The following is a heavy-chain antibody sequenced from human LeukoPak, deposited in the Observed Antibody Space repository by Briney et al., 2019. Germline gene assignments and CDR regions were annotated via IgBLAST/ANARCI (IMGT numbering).Heavy chain of an antibody. CDR3: ATDQGKRHCAGYSSSWCYYYGMDV. CDR1: GYTLTELS. CDR2: FDPEDGET. J-gene: IGHJ6*02. D-gene: IGHD6-13*01. V-gene: IGHV1-24*01. Sequence: AASVKVSCKVSGYTLTELSMHWVRQAPGKGLEWMGGFDPEDGETIYAQKFQGGVTMTEDTSTDTAYMELSSLRSEDTAVYYCATDQGKRHCAGYSSSWCYYYGMDVWGQGTTVTVSS.